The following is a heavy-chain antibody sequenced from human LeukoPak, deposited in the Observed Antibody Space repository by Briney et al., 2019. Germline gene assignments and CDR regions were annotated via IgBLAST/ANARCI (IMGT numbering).Heavy chain of an antibody. V-gene: IGHV4-31*03. CDR3: ARAVAVATTPFDY. CDR1: GGSISSGGYY. Sequence: PSETLSLTCTVSGGSISSGGYYWSWIRQHPGKGLEWIGYIYCSGSTYYNPSLKSRVTISVDTSKNQFSLKLSSVTAADTAVYYCARAVAVATTPFDYWGQGTLVTVSS. D-gene: IGHD5-24*01. CDR2: IYCSGST. J-gene: IGHJ4*02.